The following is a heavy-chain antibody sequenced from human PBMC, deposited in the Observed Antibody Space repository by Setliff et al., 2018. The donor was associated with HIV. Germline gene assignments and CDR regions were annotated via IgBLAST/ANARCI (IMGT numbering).Heavy chain of an antibody. D-gene: IGHD5-12*01. Sequence: PSETLSLTCTVSGGSISSSNYYWGWIRQPPGKGLEWIGSINHSGDTNYNPSLKSRVTISVDTSKNQFSLNLNSVIAADTAVYYCARLGAEDFSDYDWVDYWGQGTLVTVSS. V-gene: IGHV4-39*07. CDR3: ARLGAEDFSDYDWVDY. CDR2: INHSGDT. J-gene: IGHJ4*02. CDR1: GGSISSSNYY.